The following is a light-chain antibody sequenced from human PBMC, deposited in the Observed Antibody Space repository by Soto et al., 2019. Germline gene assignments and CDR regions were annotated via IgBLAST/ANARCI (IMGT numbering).Light chain of an antibody. J-gene: IGKJ1*01. Sequence: EIVLTQSPGTLSLSPGETATLSCRASQTVNSDYLAWFQQRPGQAPRLLILATSRRATDIPDRFSGSGSGTDFTLAIRRLEPEDFAVYYCHQFGYSPRTFGQGTKV. CDR1: QTVNSDY. V-gene: IGKV3-20*01. CDR3: HQFGYSPRT. CDR2: ATS.